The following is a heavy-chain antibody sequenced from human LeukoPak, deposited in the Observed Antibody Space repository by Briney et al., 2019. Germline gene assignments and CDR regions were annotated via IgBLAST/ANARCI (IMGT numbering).Heavy chain of an antibody. V-gene: IGHV4-59*01. CDR2: IYYSGST. D-gene: IGHD2-15*01. CDR3: ARDPPYCSGGSCYGRYGMDV. Sequence: NSSETLSLTCTVSGGSISSYYWSWIRQPPGKGLEWIGYIYYSGSTNYNPSLKSRVTLSVDTSKNQFSLKLSSVTAADTAVYYCARDPPYCSGGSCYGRYGMDVWGQGTTVTVSS. J-gene: IGHJ6*02. CDR1: GGSISSYY.